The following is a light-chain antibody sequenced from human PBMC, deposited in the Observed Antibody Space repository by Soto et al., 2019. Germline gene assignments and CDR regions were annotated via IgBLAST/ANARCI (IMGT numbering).Light chain of an antibody. CDR3: QSYDSSVSKVV. CDR2: GNS. V-gene: IGLV1-40*01. Sequence: VLTQPPSASGTPGQRVTISCSGSSSNIGAGYDVHWYQQLPGTAPKLLIYGNSNRPSGVPDRFSGSKSGTSASLAITGLRAEDEADYYCQSYDSSVSKVVFGGGTKLTVL. J-gene: IGLJ2*01. CDR1: SSNIGAGYD.